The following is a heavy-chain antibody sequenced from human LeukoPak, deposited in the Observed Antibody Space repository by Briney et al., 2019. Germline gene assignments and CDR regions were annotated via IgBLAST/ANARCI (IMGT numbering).Heavy chain of an antibody. Sequence: GGSLRLSCAASGITFGNNWMHWVRQGPGKGLVWISRINSDGGGAIYADSVKGRFTVSRDNAKNTLYLQMNSLRAEGTAVYYCVRDVPHNWFDTWGQGTLVTVSS. CDR3: VRDVPHNWFDT. J-gene: IGHJ5*02. V-gene: IGHV3-74*01. CDR2: INSDGGGA. CDR1: GITFGNNW.